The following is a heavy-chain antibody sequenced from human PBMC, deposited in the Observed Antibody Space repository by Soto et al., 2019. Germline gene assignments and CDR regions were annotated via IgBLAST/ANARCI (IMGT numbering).Heavy chain of an antibody. CDR3: AKARYYDSTGYLYYFDY. CDR1: GFTFSNYA. Sequence: GGSLRLSCAASGFTFSNYAMSWVRQAPGKGLEWVSSITGSGDYTYYADSVKGRFTISRDNSKNTLYLQMNGLRAEDTAVYYCAKARYYDSTGYLYYFDYWGQGTLVTVSS. CDR2: ITGSGDYT. D-gene: IGHD3-22*01. V-gene: IGHV3-23*01. J-gene: IGHJ4*02.